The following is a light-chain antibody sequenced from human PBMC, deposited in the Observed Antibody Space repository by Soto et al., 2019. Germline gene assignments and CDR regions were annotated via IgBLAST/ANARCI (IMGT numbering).Light chain of an antibody. CDR1: QSVSSY. V-gene: IGKV3-11*01. CDR3: QHSSNWPIP. CDR2: DAS. Sequence: DILLTQSPATLSLSPGERAPLSCRASQSVSSYLAWYQQKPGQAPRLLIYDASNRATGIPARFSGSGSGTDFTLTICSLEPEDFAVYYCQHSSNWPIPFGHGTLLAVK. J-gene: IGKJ5*01.